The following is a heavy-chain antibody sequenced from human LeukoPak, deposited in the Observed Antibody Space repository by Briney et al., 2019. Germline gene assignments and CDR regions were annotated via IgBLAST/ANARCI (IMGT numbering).Heavy chain of an antibody. D-gene: IGHD3-22*01. J-gene: IGHJ4*02. Sequence: PGGSLRLSCAASGFTFSSFWMAWVRQAPGKGLEWVANIKQDGSEKYYGDSVKGRFTISRGNAKNSLYLQMNSLRAEDTAVYYCATTYDSSGCDWGQGTLVTVSS. V-gene: IGHV3-7*01. CDR1: GFTFSSFW. CDR3: ATTYDSSGCD. CDR2: IKQDGSEK.